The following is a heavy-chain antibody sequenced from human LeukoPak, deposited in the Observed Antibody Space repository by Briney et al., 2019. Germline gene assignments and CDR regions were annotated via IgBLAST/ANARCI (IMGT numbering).Heavy chain of an antibody. Sequence: SVKVFCKASGGTFSSYAISWVRQAPGQGLEWMGRIIPILGIANYAQKFQGRVTITADKSTSTAYMELSSLRSEDTAVYYCARMGCSSTSCYTGYYYYYTDVWGKGTTVTVSS. J-gene: IGHJ6*03. V-gene: IGHV1-69*04. D-gene: IGHD2-2*02. CDR2: IIPILGIA. CDR1: GGTFSSYA. CDR3: ARMGCSSTSCYTGYYYYYTDV.